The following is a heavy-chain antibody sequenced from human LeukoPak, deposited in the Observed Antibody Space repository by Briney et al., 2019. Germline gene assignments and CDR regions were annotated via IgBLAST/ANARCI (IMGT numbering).Heavy chain of an antibody. CDR1: GFTFDYYA. D-gene: IGHD2-15*01. CDR2: ISWNSGRV. Sequence: PGRSLRLSCTTSGFTFDYYAIHWVRQAPGKGLEWVSGISWNSGRVDYADSVTGRFTISRDNAKKSLYLQMNSLRPEDTALYYCARDLRRHCTGASCPIGFDIWGQGTMVTVSS. CDR3: ARDLRRHCTGASCPIGFDI. J-gene: IGHJ3*02. V-gene: IGHV3-9*01.